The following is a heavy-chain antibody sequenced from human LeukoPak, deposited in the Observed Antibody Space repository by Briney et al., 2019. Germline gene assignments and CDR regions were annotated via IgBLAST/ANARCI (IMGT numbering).Heavy chain of an antibody. V-gene: IGHV3-30-3*01. CDR1: GFTFSIYA. J-gene: IGHJ4*02. D-gene: IGHD3-22*01. CDR2: ISYDGSNK. Sequence: GGSLRLSCAASGFTFSIYAMHWVRQAPGKGLEWVAVISYDGSNKYYADSVKGRFTISRDNSKNTLYLQMNSLRAEDTAVYYCARERARKWLSTSFDYWGQGTLVTVSS. CDR3: ARERARKWLSTSFDY.